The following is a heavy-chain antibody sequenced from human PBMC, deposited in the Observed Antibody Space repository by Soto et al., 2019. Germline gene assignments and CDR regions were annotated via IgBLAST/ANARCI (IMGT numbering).Heavy chain of an antibody. D-gene: IGHD3-22*01. CDR2: ISYSGST. CDR1: GGSISSFD. J-gene: IGHJ4*02. Sequence: QVQLQESGPGLVKPSETLSLTCTVSGGSISSFDWNWIRQPPGKGLEWIGYISYSGSTNYNPSLKRRVTISVDTSKNQFSLKLSSVTATDTAVYYCARQDSSGYGFDYWGQGTLVTVSS. V-gene: IGHV4-59*08. CDR3: ARQDSSGYGFDY.